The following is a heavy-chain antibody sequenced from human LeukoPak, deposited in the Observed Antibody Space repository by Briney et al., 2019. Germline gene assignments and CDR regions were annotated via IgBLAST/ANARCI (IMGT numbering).Heavy chain of an antibody. CDR2: ISSSSSYI. V-gene: IGHV3-21*04. D-gene: IGHD6-13*01. CDR3: AIAYNSIWYSDY. CDR1: GFTFSSYS. J-gene: IGHJ4*02. Sequence: GGSLRLSCAASGFTFSSYSMNWVRQAPGKGLEWVSSISSSSSYIYYADSVKGRFTISRDNSKNTLYLQMNSLRADDTAVYYCAIAYNSIWYSDYWGQGTLVTVSS.